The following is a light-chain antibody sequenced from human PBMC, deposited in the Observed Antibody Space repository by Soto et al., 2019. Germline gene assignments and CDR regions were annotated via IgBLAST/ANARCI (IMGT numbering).Light chain of an antibody. Sequence: DIQMTQSPSSLSASVGDRVTITCQASQDISSYVNWFQQKPGKAPNLLIFDASKLQTGVPSRFSGSVSGTDFTFTISGLQPEDIATYYGQQYDNLLAPTFGGGTRVHI. CDR3: QQYDNLLAPT. V-gene: IGKV1-33*01. CDR1: QDISSY. CDR2: DAS. J-gene: IGKJ4*01.